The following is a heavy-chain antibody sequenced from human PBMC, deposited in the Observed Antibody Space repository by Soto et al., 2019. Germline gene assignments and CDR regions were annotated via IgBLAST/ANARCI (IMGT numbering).Heavy chain of an antibody. D-gene: IGHD2-2*01. CDR1: GYTFTGYY. J-gene: IGHJ6*02. CDR3: ARGHCSSTRCYGIDYYYGLDV. Sequence: ASVKVSCKASGYTFTGYYMHWVRQAPGQGLEWMGWINPNSGDTSYAQKFQGRVTMTRDTSITTAYMELSRLRSDDTAVYYCARGHCSSTRCYGIDYYYGLDVWGQGTTVTVSS. V-gene: IGHV1-2*02. CDR2: INPNSGDT.